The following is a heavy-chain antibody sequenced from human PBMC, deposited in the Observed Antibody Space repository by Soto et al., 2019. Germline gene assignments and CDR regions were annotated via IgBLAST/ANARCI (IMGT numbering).Heavy chain of an antibody. CDR2: VFYSGAT. V-gene: IGHV4-30-4*01. CDR3: ARAGFSYGHLLF. CDR1: GGPIKTGDYY. Sequence: KPSETLSLTCNVSGGPIKTGDYYWNWIRQPPGKGLEWIGYVFYSGATNYSPSLKSRAAISMDTSKNQFSLSLTSVTAADTAVYYCARAGFSYGHLLFWGQGXRVTVSS. D-gene: IGHD3-10*01. J-gene: IGHJ4*02.